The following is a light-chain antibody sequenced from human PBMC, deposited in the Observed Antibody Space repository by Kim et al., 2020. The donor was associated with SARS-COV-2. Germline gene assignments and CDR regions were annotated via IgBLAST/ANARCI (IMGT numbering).Light chain of an antibody. CDR2: DVS. CDR1: ISDVGGYNY. CDR3: CSYAGSYTYVV. V-gene: IGLV2-11*01. Sequence: QSALTQPRSVSGSTGQSVTISCTGTISDVGGYNYVSWYQQHPGKAPKLMIYDVSKRPSGVPDRFSGSKSGNTASLTISGLQAEDEADYYCCSYAGSYTYVVFGGGTQLTVL. J-gene: IGLJ2*01.